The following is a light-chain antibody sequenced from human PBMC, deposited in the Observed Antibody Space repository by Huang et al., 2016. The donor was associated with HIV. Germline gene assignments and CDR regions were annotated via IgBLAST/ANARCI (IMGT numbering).Light chain of an antibody. CDR3: QQYNNWPRT. Sequence: EIVMTQSPATLSVSPGERATLSCRASQIVSSNLAWYQQKPGQAPRLLIDAASTRATGIPARFSGSGSGTEFTLTISSLQSEDFAVYYCQQYNNWPRTFGQGTKVEIK. CDR1: QIVSSN. J-gene: IGKJ1*01. CDR2: AAS. V-gene: IGKV3-15*01.